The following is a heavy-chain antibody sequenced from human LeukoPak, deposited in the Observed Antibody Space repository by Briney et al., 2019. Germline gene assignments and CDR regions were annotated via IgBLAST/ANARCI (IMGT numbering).Heavy chain of an antibody. Sequence: GGSLRLSCAASGFTFSSYGMHWVRQAPGKGLEWVAFIRYDVSNKYYADSVKGRSTISRDNSKNTLYLQMNSLRAEDTAVYYCAKGGTMISDNSDYWGQGTLVTVSS. CDR2: IRYDVSNK. D-gene: IGHD3-22*01. J-gene: IGHJ4*02. CDR1: GFTFSSYG. V-gene: IGHV3-30*02. CDR3: AKGGTMISDNSDY.